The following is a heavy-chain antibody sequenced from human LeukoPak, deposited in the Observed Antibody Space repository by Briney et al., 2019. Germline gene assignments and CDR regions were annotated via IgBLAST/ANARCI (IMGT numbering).Heavy chain of an antibody. CDR3: ARDYCSSTSCYMYNWFDP. CDR2: ISAYNGNT. CDR1: GYTFTSYG. J-gene: IGHJ5*02. V-gene: IGHV1-18*01. Sequence: ASVKVSRKASGYTFTSYGISWVRQAPGQGLEWMGWISAYNGNTNYAQKLQGRVTMTTDTSTSTAYMELRSLRSDDTAVYYCARDYCSSTSCYMYNWFDPWGQGTLVTVSS. D-gene: IGHD2-2*02.